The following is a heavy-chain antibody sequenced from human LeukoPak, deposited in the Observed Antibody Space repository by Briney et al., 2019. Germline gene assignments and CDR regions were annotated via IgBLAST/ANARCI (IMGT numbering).Heavy chain of an antibody. CDR3: ARGTAMVTRYYYYYYMDV. V-gene: IGHV4-39*07. CDR2: INHSGST. D-gene: IGHD5-18*01. J-gene: IGHJ6*03. Sequence: SETLSLTCTVSGGSISSSSYYWSWIRQPPGKGLEWIGEINHSGSTNYNPSLKSRVTISVDTSKNQFSLKLSSVTAADTAVYYCARGTAMVTRYYYYYYMDVWGKGTTVTVSS. CDR1: GGSISSSSYY.